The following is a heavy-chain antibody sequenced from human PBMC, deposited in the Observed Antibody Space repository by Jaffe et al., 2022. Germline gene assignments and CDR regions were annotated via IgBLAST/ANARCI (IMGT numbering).Heavy chain of an antibody. D-gene: IGHD3-16*02. CDR3: AREHLPYDYIWGSYRPDLDYFDY. J-gene: IGHJ4*02. CDR1: GYTFTGYY. V-gene: IGHV1-2*06. CDR2: INPNSGGT. Sequence: QVQLVQSGAEVKKPGASVKVSCKASGYTFTGYYMHWVRQAPGQGLEWMGRINPNSGGTNYAQKFQGRVTMTRDTSISTAYMELSRLRSDDTAVYYCAREHLPYDYIWGSYRPDLDYFDYWGQGTLVTVSS.